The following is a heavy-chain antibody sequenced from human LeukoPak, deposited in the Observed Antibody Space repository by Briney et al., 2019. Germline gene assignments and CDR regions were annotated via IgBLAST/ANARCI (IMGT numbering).Heavy chain of an antibody. J-gene: IGHJ4*02. D-gene: IGHD1-26*01. CDR2: IFYSGTT. CDR1: GGSISNYY. V-gene: IGHV4-59*08. CDR3: ARHGGSYFYY. Sequence: SETLSLTCTVSGGSISNYYWSWIRRAPGKGLEWIGYIFYSGTTKYNPSLISRVTISADTSKNQFSLRLSSVAAGDTAVYYCARHGGSYFYYWGQGTLVTVSP.